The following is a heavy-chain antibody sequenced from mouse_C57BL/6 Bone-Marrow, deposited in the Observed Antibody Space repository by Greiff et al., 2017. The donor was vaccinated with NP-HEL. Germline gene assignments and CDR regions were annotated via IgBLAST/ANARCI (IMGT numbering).Heavy chain of an antibody. J-gene: IGHJ1*03. CDR3: ARDDYSNYEWYFDV. CDR2: INYDGSST. D-gene: IGHD2-5*01. CDR1: GFTFSDYY. Sequence: EVMLVESEGGLVQPGSSMKLSCTASGFTFSDYYMAWVRQVPEKGLEWVANINYDGSSTYYLDSLKSRFIISRDNAKNILYLQMSSLKSEDTATYYCARDDYSNYEWYFDVWGTGTTVTVSS. V-gene: IGHV5-16*01.